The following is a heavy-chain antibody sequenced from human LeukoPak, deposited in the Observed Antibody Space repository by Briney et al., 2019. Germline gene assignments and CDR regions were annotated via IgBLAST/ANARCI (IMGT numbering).Heavy chain of an antibody. V-gene: IGHV3-21*01. D-gene: IGHD2-15*01. CDR1: GFTFSSYS. Sequence: PGGSLRLSCAASGFTFSSYSMNWVRQAPGKGLEWVSSISSSSSSIYYADSVKGRFTISRDNAKNSLYLQMNSLRAEDTAVYYCARDRYCSGGSCYFGHYYYYMDVWGKGTTVTVSS. J-gene: IGHJ6*03. CDR3: ARDRYCSGGSCYFGHYYYYMDV. CDR2: ISSSSSSI.